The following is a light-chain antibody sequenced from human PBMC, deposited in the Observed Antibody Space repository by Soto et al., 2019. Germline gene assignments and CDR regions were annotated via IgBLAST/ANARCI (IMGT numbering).Light chain of an antibody. CDR1: QSISSW. Sequence: DIQMTLSPSTLSASVGDRVTITCRASQSISSWLAWYQQKPGKAPKLLIYKASSLESGVPSRFSGSGSGTEFTLTISSRQPDDLATYYCQQYNSYSWTFGQGTKVEIK. J-gene: IGKJ1*01. CDR3: QQYNSYSWT. V-gene: IGKV1-5*03. CDR2: KAS.